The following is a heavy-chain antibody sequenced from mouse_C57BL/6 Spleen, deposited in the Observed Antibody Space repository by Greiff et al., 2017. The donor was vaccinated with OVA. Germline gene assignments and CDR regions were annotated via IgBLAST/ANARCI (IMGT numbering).Heavy chain of an antibody. CDR1: GFNIKDYY. Sequence: VQLQQSGAELVRPGASVKLSCTASGFNIKDYYMHWVKQRPEQGLEWIGRIDPEDGDTEYAPKFQGKATMTADTSSNTAYLQLSSLTSEDTAVYYCTLTTVVAPYYFDYWGQGTTLTVSS. D-gene: IGHD1-1*01. J-gene: IGHJ2*01. V-gene: IGHV14-1*01. CDR3: TLTTVVAPYYFDY. CDR2: IDPEDGDT.